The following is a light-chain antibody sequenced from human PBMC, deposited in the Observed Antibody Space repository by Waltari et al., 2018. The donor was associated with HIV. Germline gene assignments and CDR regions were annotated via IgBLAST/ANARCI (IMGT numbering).Light chain of an antibody. CDR1: SSDLGSYDL. CDR3: CSYASGSTFV. V-gene: IGLV2-23*02. J-gene: IGLJ1*01. Sequence: QSALTQPASVSGSPGQSITISCTGTSSDLGSYDLVSWYHQHPGKATKVMIYEVSNRPSGVSNRFSGSKSGNTASLIISGLQAEDEADYYCCSYASGSTFVFGTGTKVTVL. CDR2: EVS.